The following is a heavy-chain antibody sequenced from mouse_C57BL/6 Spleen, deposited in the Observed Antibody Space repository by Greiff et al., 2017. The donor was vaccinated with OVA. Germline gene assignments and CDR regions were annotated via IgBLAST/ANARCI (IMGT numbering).Heavy chain of an antibody. Sequence: QVQLQQPGAELVRPGSSVKLSCKASGYTFTSYWMHWVKQRPIHGLEWIGNIDPSASETHYNQKFKGKATLTVDKSSSTAYMQLSSLTSEDSAVYYCARKNSSGYDFDYWGQGTTLTVSS. V-gene: IGHV1-52*01. D-gene: IGHD3-2*02. CDR2: IDPSASET. CDR1: GYTFTSYW. CDR3: ARKNSSGYDFDY. J-gene: IGHJ2*01.